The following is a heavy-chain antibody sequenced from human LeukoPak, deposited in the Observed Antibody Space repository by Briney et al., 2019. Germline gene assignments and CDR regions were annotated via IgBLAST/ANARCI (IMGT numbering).Heavy chain of an antibody. Sequence: PSETLSLTCTVSGYSISSGYYWGWIRQPPGKGLEWIGSIYHSGSTYYNPSLKSRVTISVDTSKNQFSLKLSSATAADTAVYYCARALTVTRDYWGQGTLVTVSS. CDR1: GYSISSGYY. CDR3: ARALTVTRDY. CDR2: IYHSGST. V-gene: IGHV4-38-2*02. J-gene: IGHJ4*02. D-gene: IGHD4-17*01.